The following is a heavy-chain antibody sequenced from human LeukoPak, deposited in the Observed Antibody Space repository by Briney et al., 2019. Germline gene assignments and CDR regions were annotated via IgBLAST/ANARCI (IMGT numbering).Heavy chain of an antibody. CDR3: AREPTYCSSTSCPVQH. J-gene: IGHJ1*01. V-gene: IGHV1-69*13. CDR2: IIPIVGTA. Sequence: SVKVSCKASGSTFSSYAISWVRQAPGQGLEWMGGIIPIVGTANYAQKFQGRVTITADESTSTAYMELSSLRSEDTAVYYCAREPTYCSSTSCPVQHWGQGSLVTVSS. CDR1: GSTFSSYA. D-gene: IGHD2-2*01.